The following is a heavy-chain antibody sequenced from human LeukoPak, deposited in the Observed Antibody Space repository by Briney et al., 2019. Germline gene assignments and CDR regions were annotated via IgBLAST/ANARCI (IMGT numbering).Heavy chain of an antibody. CDR1: GYSISSGYY. V-gene: IGHV4-38-2*02. Sequence: PSETLSLTCTVSGYSISSGYYWGWIRQPPGKGLEWIGSIYHSGSTYYNPSLKSRVTISVDTSKNQFSLKLSSVTAADTAVYYCARENDSSGYYYVYAFDIWGQGTMVTVSS. CDR3: ARENDSSGYYYVYAFDI. J-gene: IGHJ3*02. CDR2: IYHSGST. D-gene: IGHD3-22*01.